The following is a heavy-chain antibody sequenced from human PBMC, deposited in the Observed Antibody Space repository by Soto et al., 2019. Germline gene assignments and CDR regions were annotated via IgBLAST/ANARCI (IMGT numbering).Heavy chain of an antibody. CDR1: GGSFSGYY. Sequence: PSETLSLTCAVYGGSFSGYYWSWIRQPPGKGLEWIGEINHSGSTNYNPSLKSRVTISVDTSKNQFSLKLSTVTAADRAVYYCARVVGVVAATPGWFDPWGQGTLVTVSS. CDR3: ARVVGVVAATPGWFDP. J-gene: IGHJ5*02. D-gene: IGHD2-15*01. V-gene: IGHV4-34*01. CDR2: INHSGST.